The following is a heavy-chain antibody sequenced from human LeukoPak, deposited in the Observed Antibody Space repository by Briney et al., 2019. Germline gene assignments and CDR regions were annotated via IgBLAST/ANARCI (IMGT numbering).Heavy chain of an antibody. V-gene: IGHV3-7*04. D-gene: IGHD1-26*01. Sequence: GGSLRLSCVASAFAFSSNWMSWVRQAPGKGLEWVASIKEDGSETYYVDSVKDRFTISRDSAKNSLYLQMNSLRAEDTAVYYCARDLHPRYYLPDYWGQGTLVTVSS. CDR1: AFAFSSNW. CDR2: IKEDGSET. CDR3: ARDLHPRYYLPDY. J-gene: IGHJ4*02.